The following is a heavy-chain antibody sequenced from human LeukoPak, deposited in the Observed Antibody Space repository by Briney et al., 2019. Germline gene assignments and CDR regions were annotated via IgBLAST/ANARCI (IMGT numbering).Heavy chain of an antibody. V-gene: IGHV3-53*01. Sequence: GGSLRLPCAASGFTVSSNYMSWVRQAPGKGLEWVSIIYSDGSTHYADSVKGRFTISRDNSKNTLYLQMNSLRAEDTAMYYCAGSGYWGYFDYWGQGTLVTVSS. CDR1: GFTVSSNY. CDR2: IYSDGST. J-gene: IGHJ4*02. CDR3: AGSGYWGYFDY. D-gene: IGHD3-22*01.